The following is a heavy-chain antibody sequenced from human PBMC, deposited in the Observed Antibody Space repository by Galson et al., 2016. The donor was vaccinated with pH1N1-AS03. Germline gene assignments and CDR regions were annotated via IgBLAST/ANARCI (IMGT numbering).Heavy chain of an antibody. D-gene: IGHD3-9*01. CDR2: IYYTGST. CDR3: ARVKDVMTGYYLFYY. J-gene: IGHJ4*02. Sequence: ETLSLTCTVSGGSVGSRDYCWSWIRQPPGKGLEWLGYIYYTGSTNYNPSLKSRVAMSIDTIKNHFSLNLSSVTAADTAIYYCARVKDVMTGYYLFYYWGQGTQVTVSS. V-gene: IGHV4-61*03. CDR1: GGSVGSRDYC.